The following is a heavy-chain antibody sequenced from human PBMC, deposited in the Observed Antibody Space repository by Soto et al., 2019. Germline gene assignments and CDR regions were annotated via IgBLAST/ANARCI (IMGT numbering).Heavy chain of an antibody. J-gene: IGHJ4*02. D-gene: IGHD2-15*01. V-gene: IGHV1-69*01. CDR2: IIPIFGTA. CDR1: GGIFTRYD. Sequence: QVQLVQSGAEVKKPGSSVKVSCKASGGIFTRYDIRWVRQAPGQGLELMGAIIPIFGTANYAQKFQGRFTITADASTSPAYMELSSLRSEDTAIYYCAINEGRDVSNFDYWGQGTLVTVSS. CDR3: AINEGRDVSNFDY.